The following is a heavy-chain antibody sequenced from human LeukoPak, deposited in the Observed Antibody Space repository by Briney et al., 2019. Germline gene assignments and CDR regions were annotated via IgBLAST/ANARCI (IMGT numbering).Heavy chain of an antibody. J-gene: IGHJ4*02. CDR3: ARRYCSGGTCYFDY. CDR1: GYTFTSSW. CDR2: IYPADSDT. D-gene: IGHD2-15*01. V-gene: IGHV5-51*01. Sequence: GESLKISCQVSGYTFTSSWIGWLRQMPGKGLEWMGIIYPADSDTRYKPSFEGQVTIPADKSISTAYLQWSSLKASDTAMYYCARRYCSGGTCYFDYWGQGTLVTVSS.